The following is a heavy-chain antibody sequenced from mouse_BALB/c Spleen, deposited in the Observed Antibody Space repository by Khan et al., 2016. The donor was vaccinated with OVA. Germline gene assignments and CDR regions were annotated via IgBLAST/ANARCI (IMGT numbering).Heavy chain of an antibody. CDR1: GYSFTDYN. Sequence: VQLQQPGPELVKPGASVKVSCKASGYSFTDYNMFWVKQSHGKSLEWIGYIDPYNGGTSYNQKLKGKATLTVDTSSSTAFMHLSSMTSEDSAVFSCAKTDYYGSSCYFDYWGKGTTLTVSS. V-gene: IGHV1S135*01. D-gene: IGHD1-1*01. CDR3: AKTDYYGSSCYFDY. J-gene: IGHJ2*01. CDR2: IDPYNGGT.